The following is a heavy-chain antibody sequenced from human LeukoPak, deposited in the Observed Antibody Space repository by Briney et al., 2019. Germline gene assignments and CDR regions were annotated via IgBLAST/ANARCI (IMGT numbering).Heavy chain of an antibody. CDR1: GYSISSGYY. CDR3: AREGLNMVRGVIPKEAWGWFDP. J-gene: IGHJ5*02. CDR2: IYHSGST. D-gene: IGHD3-10*01. Sequence: ASETLSLTCTVSGYSISSGYYWGWIRQPPGKGLEGIGTIYHSGSTYYNPSLKSRVTISVDTSKNQFSLRLYSVTAADTAVYYCAREGLNMVRGVIPKEAWGWFDPWGQGTLVTVSS. V-gene: IGHV4-38-2*02.